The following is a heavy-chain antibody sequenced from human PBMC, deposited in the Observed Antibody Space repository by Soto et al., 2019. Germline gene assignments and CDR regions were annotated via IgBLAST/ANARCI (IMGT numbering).Heavy chain of an antibody. J-gene: IGHJ6*02. V-gene: IGHV4-59*12. D-gene: IGHD6-13*01. CDR2: IYYSGST. CDR3: ARGKEGIAAAGTVTSMRNYYYGMDV. CDR1: GGSISSYY. Sequence: SETLSLTCTVSGGSISSYYWSWIRQPPGKGLEWIGYIYYSGSTNYNPSLKSRVIISVDTSKNQFSLKLSSVTAADTAVYYCARGKEGIAAAGTVTSMRNYYYGMDVWGQGTTVTVSS.